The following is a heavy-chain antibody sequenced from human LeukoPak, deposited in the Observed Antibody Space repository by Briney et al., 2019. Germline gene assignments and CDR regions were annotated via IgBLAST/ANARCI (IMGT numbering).Heavy chain of an antibody. J-gene: IGHJ6*02. CDR3: AARFYCSSTSCNYYYYGMDV. D-gene: IGHD2-2*01. CDR1: GGSISGGGYS. CDR2: IYHSGST. Sequence: PSETLSLTCAVSGGSISGGGYSWSWIRQPPGKGLEWIGYIYHSGSTYYNPSLKSRVTISVDRSKNQFSLKLSSVTAADTAVYYCAARFYCSSTSCNYYYYGMDVWGQGTTVTVSS. V-gene: IGHV4-30-2*01.